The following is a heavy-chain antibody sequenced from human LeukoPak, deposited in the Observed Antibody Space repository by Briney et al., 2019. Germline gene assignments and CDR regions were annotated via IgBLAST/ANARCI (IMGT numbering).Heavy chain of an antibody. D-gene: IGHD3-22*01. CDR3: ARDSSNYYDSSGYYPDY. V-gene: IGHV3-21*01. CDR1: GFTFSSYS. J-gene: IGHJ4*02. Sequence: GGSLRLSCAASGFTFSSYSMNWVRQAPGKGLEWVSSISSSSSYIYYADSVKGRFTISRDNAKNSLYLQMNSLRAEDTAVYYCARDSSNYYDSSGYYPDYWGQGTLVTVSS. CDR2: ISSSSSYI.